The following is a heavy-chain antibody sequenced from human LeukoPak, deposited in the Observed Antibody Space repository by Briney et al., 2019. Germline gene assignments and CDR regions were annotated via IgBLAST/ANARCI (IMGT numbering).Heavy chain of an antibody. D-gene: IGHD4-23*01. Sequence: GASVKVSCKASGYTFTGYYMHWVRQAPGQGLEWMGWINPNSGCTNYAQKFQGRVTMTRDTSISTAYMELSRLRSDDTAVYYCARVWTLNPYGGNSRVLDAFDIWGQGTMVTVSS. CDR2: INPNSGCT. J-gene: IGHJ3*02. CDR3: ARVWTLNPYGGNSRVLDAFDI. CDR1: GYTFTGYY. V-gene: IGHV1-2*02.